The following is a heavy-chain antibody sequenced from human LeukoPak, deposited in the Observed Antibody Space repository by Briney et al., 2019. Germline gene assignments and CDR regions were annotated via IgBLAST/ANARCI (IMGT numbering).Heavy chain of an antibody. Sequence: GASVKVSCKASGYTFTSYGISWVRQAPGQGLEWMGWISGYNGNTNYAQKFQGRVTMTTDTSTSTVFMELRSLRSDDTAVYYCARDNDSRDPPHFDYWGQGTLVTVSS. D-gene: IGHD3-16*01. J-gene: IGHJ4*02. CDR2: ISGYNGNT. CDR3: ARDNDSRDPPHFDY. V-gene: IGHV1-18*01. CDR1: GYTFTSYG.